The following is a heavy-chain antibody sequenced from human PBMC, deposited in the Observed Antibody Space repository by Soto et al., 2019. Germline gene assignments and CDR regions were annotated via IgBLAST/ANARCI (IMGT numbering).Heavy chain of an antibody. D-gene: IGHD6-6*01. CDR1: GGSISSYY. Sequence: QVQLQESGPGLVKASETLSLTCTVSGGSISSYYWSWIRQPPGKGLEWIGFIYYTGSTNYNPSLRSRVTISVDTSKNQFSLKMRSVNAADTAVYFCARDNGPRRSYYCMDVWGQGTTVTVAS. CDR2: IYYTGST. V-gene: IGHV4-59*01. J-gene: IGHJ6*02. CDR3: ARDNGPRRSYYCMDV.